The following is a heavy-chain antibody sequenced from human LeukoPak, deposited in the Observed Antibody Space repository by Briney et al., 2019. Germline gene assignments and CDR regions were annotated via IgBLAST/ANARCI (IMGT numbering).Heavy chain of an antibody. Sequence: PGGSLRLSCAASEFAFSSYWMSSVRQAPRKGLEWVSSISRSSSYIYYADSMKGRFTISRDNARKSLYLQMNSLRAEDTAVYYCARDLYRIVVVPHYFDYWGQGTLVTVSS. V-gene: IGHV3-21*01. CDR1: EFAFSSYW. J-gene: IGHJ4*02. CDR3: ARDLYRIVVVPHYFDY. CDR2: ISRSSSYI. D-gene: IGHD3-22*01.